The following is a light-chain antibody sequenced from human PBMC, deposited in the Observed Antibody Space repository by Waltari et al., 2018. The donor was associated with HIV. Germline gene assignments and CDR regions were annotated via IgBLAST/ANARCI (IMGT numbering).Light chain of an antibody. CDR2: KDN. CDR1: KLGSRY. Sequence: SYELTQPPSVSVSPGQTASITCSGNKLGSRYTCWYQQKPGQSPILIIYKDNTRPSGIPERFSGSNSGNTATLTISGTQTMDEADYYCQAWDSYTHVFGGGTKLTVL. J-gene: IGLJ2*01. V-gene: IGLV3-1*01. CDR3: QAWDSYTHV.